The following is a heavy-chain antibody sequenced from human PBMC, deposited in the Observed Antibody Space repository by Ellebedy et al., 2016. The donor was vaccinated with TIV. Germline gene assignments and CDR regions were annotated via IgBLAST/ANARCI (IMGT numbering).Heavy chain of an antibody. J-gene: IGHJ4*02. CDR1: GFTFSSYW. Sequence: GESLKISCAASGFTFSSYWMSWVRQAPGKGLEWVANIKQDGSEKYYVDSVKGRFTISRDNAKNSLYLQMNSLRAEDTAVYYCARDREYYDMVDYWGQGTLVTVSS. CDR3: ARDREYYDMVDY. CDR2: IKQDGSEK. D-gene: IGHD3-22*01. V-gene: IGHV3-7*03.